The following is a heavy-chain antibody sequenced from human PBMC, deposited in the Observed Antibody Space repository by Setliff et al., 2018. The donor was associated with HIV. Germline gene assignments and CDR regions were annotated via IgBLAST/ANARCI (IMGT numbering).Heavy chain of an antibody. V-gene: IGHV4-34*01. J-gene: IGHJ5*02. CDR3: AGAWFGEFHLFDP. Sequence: SETLSLTCAVYDGSFSGYYWSWIRQPPGKGLEWIGEIDHSGSTNYNPSLKSRVTISVDTSKNQFSLKLSSVTAADTAVYYCAGAWFGEFHLFDPWGQGTLVTVSS. CDR1: DGSFSGYY. D-gene: IGHD3-10*01. CDR2: IDHSGST.